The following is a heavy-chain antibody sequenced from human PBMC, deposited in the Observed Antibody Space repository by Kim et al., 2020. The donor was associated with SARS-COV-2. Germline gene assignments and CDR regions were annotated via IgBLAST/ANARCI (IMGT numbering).Heavy chain of an antibody. D-gene: IGHD6-13*01. CDR3: ARCGSTWYDFDY. CDR2: IYYSGST. CDR1: GGSVSNGNYY. J-gene: IGHJ4*02. Sequence: SETLSLTCTVSGGSVSNGNYYWTWIRQHPGKGLEWIGYIYYSGSTYYNSSLKSRVIISIDTSKNPFSLKLTSVTAADTAVYFCARCGSTWYDFDYWGQGTLVTVSS. V-gene: IGHV4-31*03.